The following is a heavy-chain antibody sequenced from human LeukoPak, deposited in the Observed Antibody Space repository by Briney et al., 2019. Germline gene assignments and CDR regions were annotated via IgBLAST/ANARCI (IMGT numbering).Heavy chain of an antibody. Sequence: GGSLRLSCAVSGFTFNTYSMNWVRQAPGKGLEWVSSITSSSSYISYADSVKGRFTISRDNAKNSLFLQMNSLGAEDTAVYYCARALGMTTVTTHWGQGTLVTVSS. CDR3: ARALGMTTVTTH. CDR2: ITSSSSYI. D-gene: IGHD4-17*01. CDR1: GFTFNTYS. V-gene: IGHV3-21*01. J-gene: IGHJ4*02.